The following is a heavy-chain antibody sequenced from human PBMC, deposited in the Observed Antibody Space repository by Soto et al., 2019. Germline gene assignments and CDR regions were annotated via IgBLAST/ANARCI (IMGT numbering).Heavy chain of an antibody. Sequence: WGSLRLSCAASGFSFSSYAIICCRQSPFKWLEWVSAISGSGGSTNYADSVKGRFTISRDNSKNTLYLQMNSLRAEDTAVYYCAKGDYIMITFGGVKWDYWGQGTLVTVSS. CDR1: GFSFSSYA. V-gene: IGHV3-23*01. D-gene: IGHD3-16*01. CDR3: AKGDYIMITFGGVKWDY. CDR2: ISGSGGST. J-gene: IGHJ4*02.